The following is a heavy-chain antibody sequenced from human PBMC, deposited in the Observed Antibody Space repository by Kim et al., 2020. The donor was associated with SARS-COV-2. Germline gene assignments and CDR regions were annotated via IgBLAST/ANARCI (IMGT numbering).Heavy chain of an antibody. Sequence: SETLSLTCTVSGGSISSYYWSWIRQPPGKGLEWIGYIYYSGSTNYNPSLKSRVTISVDTSKNQFSLKLSSVTAADTAVYYCARHKETLFDYWGQGTLVTVSS. CDR1: GGSISSYY. CDR3: ARHKETLFDY. CDR2: IYYSGST. J-gene: IGHJ4*02. V-gene: IGHV4-59*01.